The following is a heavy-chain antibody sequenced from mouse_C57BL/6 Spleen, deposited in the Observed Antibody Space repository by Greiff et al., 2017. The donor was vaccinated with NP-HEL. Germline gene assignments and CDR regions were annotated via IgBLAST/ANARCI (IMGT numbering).Heavy chain of an antibody. CDR1: GYTFTDYY. CDR2: INPYNGGT. D-gene: IGHD1-1*01. V-gene: IGHV1-19*01. J-gene: IGHJ1*03. CDR3: AREGHTTVVATRYFDV. Sequence: VQLQQSGPVLVKPGASVKMSCKASGYTFTDYYMNWVKQSHGKSLEWIGVINPYNGGTSYNQKFKGKATLTVDKSSSTAYMELNSLTSEDSAVYYCAREGHTTVVATRYFDVWGTGTTVTVSS.